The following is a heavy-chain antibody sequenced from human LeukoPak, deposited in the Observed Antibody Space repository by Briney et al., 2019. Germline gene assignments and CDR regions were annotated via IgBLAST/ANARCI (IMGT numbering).Heavy chain of an antibody. CDR3: ASLKVSVVLGAISYYMDV. CDR1: GGSFNAYY. Sequence: SETLSLTCAVYGGSFNAYYWTWIRQPPGKGLEWIGEINHSGNNNYNPSLESRGTISANTSRNHLSLRLSSVPAADTAVYFCASLKVSVVLGAISYYMDVWGKGTTVTVSS. CDR2: INHSGNN. V-gene: IGHV4-34*01. J-gene: IGHJ6*03. D-gene: IGHD4/OR15-4a*01.